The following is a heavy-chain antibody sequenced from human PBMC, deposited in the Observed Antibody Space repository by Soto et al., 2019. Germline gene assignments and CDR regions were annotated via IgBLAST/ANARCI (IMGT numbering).Heavy chain of an antibody. CDR3: AKDRVPYHTYEYYFDY. J-gene: IGHJ4*02. CDR2: ISYDGSNK. D-gene: IGHD2-2*01. V-gene: IGHV3-30*18. Sequence: GGSLRLSCAASGFTFSSYGMHWVRQAPGKGLEWVAVISYDGSNKYYADSVKGRFTISRDNSKNTLYLQMNSLRAEDTAVYYCAKDRVPYHTYEYYFDYWGQGTLVTVSS. CDR1: GFTFSSYG.